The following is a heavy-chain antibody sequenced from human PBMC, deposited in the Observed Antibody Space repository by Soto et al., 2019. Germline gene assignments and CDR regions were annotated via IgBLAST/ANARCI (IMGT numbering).Heavy chain of an antibody. CDR1: GFTFSSYG. Sequence: GGSLRLSCAASGFTFSSYGMHWVRQAPGKGLEWVAVIWYDGSNKYYADSVKGRFTISRDNSKNTLYLQMNSLRAEDTALYYCARDNLIGSSPCTAVYGMDVWGQGTAVTGS. J-gene: IGHJ6*02. V-gene: IGHV3-33*01. CDR3: ARDNLIGSSPCTAVYGMDV. D-gene: IGHD1-26*01. CDR2: IWYDGSNK.